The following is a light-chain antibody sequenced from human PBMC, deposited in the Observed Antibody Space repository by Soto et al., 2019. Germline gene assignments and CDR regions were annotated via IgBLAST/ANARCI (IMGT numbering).Light chain of an antibody. CDR1: SSNIGSNT. J-gene: IGLJ2*01. CDR2: SNN. Sequence: QSVLTQPPSASGTPGQRVTISCSGSSSNIGSNTVNWYQQVPGTAPKLLIYSNNQRPSGVPDRFSGSKSGTSASLAISGLQSEDEAEYYCGSWDDSLNGVVFGGGTKLTVL. V-gene: IGLV1-44*01. CDR3: GSWDDSLNGVV.